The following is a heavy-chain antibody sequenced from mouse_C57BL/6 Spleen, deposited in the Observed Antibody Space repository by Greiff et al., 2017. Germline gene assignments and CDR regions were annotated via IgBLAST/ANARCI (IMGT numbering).Heavy chain of an antibody. CDR1: GYTFTSYW. D-gene: IGHD1-1*01. CDR2: IDPSDSET. CDR3: ARRTPYYGSSYDY. V-gene: IGHV1-52*01. J-gene: IGHJ2*01. Sequence: QVQLQQPGAELVRPGSSVKLSCKASGYTFTSYWMHWVKQRPIQGLEWIGNIDPSDSETHYNQKFKDKATLTVDKSSSTAYMQLSSLTSEDSAVYYCARRTPYYGSSYDYWGQGTTLTVSS.